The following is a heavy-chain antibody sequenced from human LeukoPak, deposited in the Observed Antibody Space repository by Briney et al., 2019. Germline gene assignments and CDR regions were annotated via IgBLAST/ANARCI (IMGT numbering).Heavy chain of an antibody. CDR1: GFTFSSYA. CDR3: ARGGIAARFAY. J-gene: IGHJ4*02. CDR2: VTGTGSST. D-gene: IGHD6-6*01. Sequence: GGSLRLSCAASGFTFSSYAMSWVRQAPGKGLEWVSGVTGTGSSTYYADSVKGRFTISRDNSKNSLYLQMNSLRVEDTAVYYCARGGIAARFAYWGQGTLVTVSS. V-gene: IGHV3-23*01.